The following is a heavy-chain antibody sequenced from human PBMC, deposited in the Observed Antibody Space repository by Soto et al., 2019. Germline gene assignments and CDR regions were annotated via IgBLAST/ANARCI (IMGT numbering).Heavy chain of an antibody. CDR3: AKVIYESHPYYYYGMGV. CDR2: ISGSGGST. J-gene: IGHJ6*02. Sequence: GGSLRLSCAASGFTFSSYAMSWVRQAPGKGLEWVSAISGSGGSTYYADSVKGRFTTSRDNSKNTLYLQMNSLRAEDTAVYYCAKVIYESHPYYYYGMGVWGQGTTVTVSS. V-gene: IGHV3-23*01. CDR1: GFTFSSYA. D-gene: IGHD3-3*01.